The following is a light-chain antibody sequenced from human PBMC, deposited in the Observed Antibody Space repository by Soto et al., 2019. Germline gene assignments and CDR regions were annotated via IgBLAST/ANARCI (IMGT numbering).Light chain of an antibody. V-gene: IGKV3-20*01. J-gene: IGKJ2*01. Sequence: EIVLTQSPGTLSLSPGERATLSCRASQSVSSSYLAWYQQKPGQAPRLLIYGASSRATGIPDRFSGSGSGTYFTLTISSLEPEDFAVYYCQQYGSSLYTFGQGTKLEIK. CDR3: QQYGSSLYT. CDR2: GAS. CDR1: QSVSSSY.